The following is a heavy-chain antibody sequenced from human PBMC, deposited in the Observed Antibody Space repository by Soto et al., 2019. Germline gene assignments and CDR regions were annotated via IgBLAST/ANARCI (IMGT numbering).Heavy chain of an antibody. V-gene: IGHV3-23*01. CDR1: GFTFSSYA. CDR2: ISGSGDST. D-gene: IGHD6-13*01. J-gene: IGHJ6*02. Sequence: EVQLLESGGGLVQPGGSLRLSCAASGFTFSSYAMSWVRQGPGKGLEWVSVISGSGDSTYYADSVRGRFTISRDNSKNTLYLQMNSLRAEDTAVHYCAKDRDGAAAGPTKFYGMDVWGQGTTVTVSS. CDR3: AKDRDGAAAGPTKFYGMDV.